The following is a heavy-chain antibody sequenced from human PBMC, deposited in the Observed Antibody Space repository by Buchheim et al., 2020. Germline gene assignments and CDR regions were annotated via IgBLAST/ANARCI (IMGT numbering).Heavy chain of an antibody. V-gene: IGHV5-51*01. D-gene: IGHD2/OR15-2a*01. J-gene: IGHJ4*02. Sequence: EVQLVQSGAVLKKPGESLRISCQVSGYYFPNYWIGWVRQMPGKGLEWMGVIYPADSDIRYSPSFQGQVTMSVDKSLNTAYPHWDSLKASDSAMYYCARHVERIADGLRIDFWGQGTL. CDR3: ARHVERIADGLRIDF. CDR1: GYYFPNYW. CDR2: IYPADSDI.